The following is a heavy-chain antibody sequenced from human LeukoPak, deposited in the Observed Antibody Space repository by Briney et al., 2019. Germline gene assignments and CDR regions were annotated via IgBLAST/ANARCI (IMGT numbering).Heavy chain of an antibody. D-gene: IGHD3-10*01. CDR3: ANVGGSGSYDY. J-gene: IGHJ4*02. CDR2: ISYDGSNK. CDR1: GFTFSSYG. V-gene: IGHV3-30*18. Sequence: GGSLRLSCAASGFTFSSYGMHWVRQAPGKGLEWVAVISYDGSNKYYADSVKGRFTISRDNSKNTLYLQMNSLRAEDTAVYYCANVGGSGSYDYWGQGTLATVSS.